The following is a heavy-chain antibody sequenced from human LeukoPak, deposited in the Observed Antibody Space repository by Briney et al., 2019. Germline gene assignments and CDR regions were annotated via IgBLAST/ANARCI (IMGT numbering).Heavy chain of an antibody. J-gene: IGHJ2*01. CDR1: GDSIRSSY. CDR2: IYYSGST. CDR3: ARVYYSSSYDYWYFDL. Sequence: SETLSLTCTVSGDSIRSSYWSWIRQPPGKGLEWIGYIYYSGSTNYNPSLKSRVTISVDTSKNQFSLKLSSVTAADTAVYYCARVYYSSSYDYWYFDLWGRGTLVTVSS. D-gene: IGHD6-13*01. V-gene: IGHV4-59*01.